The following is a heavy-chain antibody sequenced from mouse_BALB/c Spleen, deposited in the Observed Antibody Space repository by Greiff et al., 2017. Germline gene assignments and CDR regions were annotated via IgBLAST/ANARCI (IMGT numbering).Heavy chain of an antibody. V-gene: IGHV1S127*01. Sequence: QVQLQQPGAELVKPGASVKMSCKASGYTFTSYWMHWVKQRPGQGLEWIGTIDPSDSYTSYNQKFKGKATLTVDTSSSTAYMQLSSLTSEDSAVYYCTIRITRAMDYWGQGTSVTVSS. J-gene: IGHJ4*01. CDR2: IDPSDSYT. CDR1: GYTFTSYW. D-gene: IGHD2-4*01. CDR3: TIRITRAMDY.